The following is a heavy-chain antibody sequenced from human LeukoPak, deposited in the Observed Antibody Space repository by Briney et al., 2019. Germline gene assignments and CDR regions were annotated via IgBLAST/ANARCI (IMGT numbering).Heavy chain of an antibody. CDR3: XXXKGYXGNPLDY. Sequence: GGSLRLSCAASGFTFSSYAMNWVRQAPGKGLEWLSYISSDASTIYYADSVKGRITISRDNARNSLYLQMNSLRAEDTAVYYXXXXKGYXGNPLDYWGQGTLVTVSS. CDR2: ISSDASTI. V-gene: IGHV3-48*01. J-gene: IGHJ4*02. CDR1: GFTFSSYA. D-gene: IGHD4-23*01.